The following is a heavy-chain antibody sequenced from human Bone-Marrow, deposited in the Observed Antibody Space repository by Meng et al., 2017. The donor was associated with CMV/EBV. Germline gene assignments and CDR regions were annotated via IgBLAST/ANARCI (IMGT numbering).Heavy chain of an antibody. CDR2: INPNSGGT. CDR3: ARFGSRVYGGYSYGTRYYYYYGMDV. D-gene: IGHD5-18*01. J-gene: IGHJ6*02. CDR1: GYTFTGYY. Sequence: ASVKLSCKASGYTFTGYYMHWVRQAPGQGLEWMGWINPNSGGTNYAQKFQGRVTMTRDTSIGTAYMELSRLRSDDTAVYYCARFGSRVYGGYSYGTRYYYYYGMDVWGQGTTVTVSS. V-gene: IGHV1-2*02.